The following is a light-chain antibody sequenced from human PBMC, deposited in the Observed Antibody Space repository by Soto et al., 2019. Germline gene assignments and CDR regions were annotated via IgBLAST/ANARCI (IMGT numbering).Light chain of an antibody. CDR3: QTWGTGIRV. Sequence: QLVLTQSPSASASLGASVKVTCTLSSGHSSYAIAWHQQQPEKGPRYLMKVNSDGSHSKGDGIPDRFSGSSSRAERYLSISSLQSEDEADYYCQTWGTGIRVFGGGTQLTVL. CDR2: VNSDGSH. V-gene: IGLV4-69*01. CDR1: SGHSSYA. J-gene: IGLJ3*02.